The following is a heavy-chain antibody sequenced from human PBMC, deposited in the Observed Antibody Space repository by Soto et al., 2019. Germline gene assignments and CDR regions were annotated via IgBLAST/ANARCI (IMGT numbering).Heavy chain of an antibody. V-gene: IGHV1-69*06. J-gene: IGHJ6*02. Sequence: GXSXKVYCKASGGTXSSYAIGWVRQAPGQGLEWMGGIIPIFGTANYAQKFQGRVTITADKSTSTAYMELSSLRSEDTALYYCARTIYGDYEGNYYYYGMDGWAQATTVTVSS. CDR3: ARTIYGDYEGNYYYYGMDG. CDR1: GGTXSSYA. D-gene: IGHD4-17*01. CDR2: IIPIFGTA.